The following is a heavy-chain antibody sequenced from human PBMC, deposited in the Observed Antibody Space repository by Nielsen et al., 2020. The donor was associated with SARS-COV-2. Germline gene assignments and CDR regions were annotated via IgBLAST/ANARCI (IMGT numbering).Heavy chain of an antibody. CDR2: IHYTGNT. CDR3: ARATMTDADAFDI. J-gene: IGHJ3*02. D-gene: IGHD4-17*01. CDR1: GGSIRTDYY. V-gene: IGHV4-30-4*01. Sequence: SETLSLTCTVSGGSIRTDYYWTWIRQPPGKGLKWIGNIHYTGNTYYTPSLESRITISIDASKNQFSLKLRSVTAADTAVYYCARATMTDADAFDIWGQGAMVSVSS.